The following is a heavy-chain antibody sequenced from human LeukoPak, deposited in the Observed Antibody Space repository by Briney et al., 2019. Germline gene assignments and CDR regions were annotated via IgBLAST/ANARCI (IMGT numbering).Heavy chain of an antibody. CDR1: GFTFSSYA. V-gene: IGHV3-30*14. J-gene: IGHJ4*02. Sequence: GGSLRLSCAASGFTFSSYAMHWVRQAPGKGLEWVAVISYDGSNKYYADSVKGRFTISRDNSKNTLYLQMNSLRAEDTAVYYCASQGVIAVAGFDYWGQGTLVTVSS. CDR2: ISYDGSNK. D-gene: IGHD6-19*01. CDR3: ASQGVIAVAGFDY.